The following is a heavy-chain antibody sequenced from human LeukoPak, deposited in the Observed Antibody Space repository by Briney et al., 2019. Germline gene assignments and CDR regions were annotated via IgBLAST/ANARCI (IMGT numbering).Heavy chain of an antibody. J-gene: IGHJ4*02. Sequence: SETLSLTCAVYGGSFSGYYWSRIRQPSGKGLEWIGEINHSGSTNYNPSLKSRVTISVDTSKNQFSLKLSSVTAADTAVFYCAREYTLYRSGWFLDYWGQGTVVTVSS. D-gene: IGHD6-19*01. CDR3: AREYTLYRSGWFLDY. V-gene: IGHV4-34*01. CDR2: INHSGST. CDR1: GGSFSGYY.